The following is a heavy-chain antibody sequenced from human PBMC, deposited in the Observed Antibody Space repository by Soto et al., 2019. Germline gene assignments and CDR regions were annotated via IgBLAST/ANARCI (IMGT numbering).Heavy chain of an antibody. D-gene: IGHD6-19*01. CDR3: ARDVDQDSSGWYFDY. Sequence: GASVKVSCKASGYTFTSYGISWVRQAPGQGLEWMGWISAYNGNTNYAQKLQGRVTMTTDTSTSTAYMELRSLRSDDTAVYYCARDVDQDSSGWYFDYWGQGTLVTV. V-gene: IGHV1-18*01. CDR1: GYTFTSYG. CDR2: ISAYNGNT. J-gene: IGHJ4*02.